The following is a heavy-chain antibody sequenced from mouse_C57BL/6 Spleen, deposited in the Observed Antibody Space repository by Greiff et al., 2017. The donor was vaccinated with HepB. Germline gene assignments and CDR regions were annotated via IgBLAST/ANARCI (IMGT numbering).Heavy chain of an antibody. D-gene: IGHD1-1*01. V-gene: IGHV1-55*01. CDR3: ARPITTVVSYYFDY. J-gene: IGHJ2*01. CDR1: GYTFTSYW. Sequence: VQLQQSGAELVKPGASVKMSCKASGYTFTSYWITWVKQRPGQGLEWIGDIYPGSGSTNYNEKFKSKATLTVDTSSSTAYMQLSSLTSEDSAVYYCARPITTVVSYYFDYWGQGTTLTVSS. CDR2: IYPGSGST.